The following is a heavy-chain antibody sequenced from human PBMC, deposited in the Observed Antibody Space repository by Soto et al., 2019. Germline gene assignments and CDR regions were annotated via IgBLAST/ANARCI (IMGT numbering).Heavy chain of an antibody. Sequence: PGESLKISCQGSGYSFTSYWIGWVRQMPGKGLEWMGIIYPGDSGTRYSPSFQGQVTISADKSISTAYLQWSSLKASDTAMYYCARHDVVIGARHYYYMDVWGKGITVTVAS. D-gene: IGHD2-2*01. CDR1: GYSFTSYW. V-gene: IGHV5-51*01. CDR2: IYPGDSGT. J-gene: IGHJ6*03. CDR3: ARHDVVIGARHYYYMDV.